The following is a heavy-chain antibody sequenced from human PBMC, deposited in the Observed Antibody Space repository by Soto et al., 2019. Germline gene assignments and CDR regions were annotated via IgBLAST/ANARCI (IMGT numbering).Heavy chain of an antibody. CDR1: GFTFSFYP. V-gene: IGHV3-23*01. Sequence: EVVLLESGGGLVQPGGSLRLSCAASGFTFSFYPMSWVRQAPGKGLEWVAGISSSAGTIYYADPVKGRFTISRDNAKDTLYLQMSNLRPEDTAVYYCTRGPRPSSIGTGAYWGRGTQVTVSS. J-gene: IGHJ4*02. CDR3: TRGPRPSSIGTGAY. CDR2: ISSSAGTI. D-gene: IGHD1-1*01.